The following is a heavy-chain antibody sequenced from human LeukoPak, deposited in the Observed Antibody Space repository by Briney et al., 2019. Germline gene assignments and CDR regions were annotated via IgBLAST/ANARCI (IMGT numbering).Heavy chain of an antibody. Sequence: ASVKVSCKASGYTFTSYGINWVRQATGQGLEWMGWMNPNSGNTGYAQKFQGRVTLTRNTSISTAYMELGSLRSEDTAVYYCARVRSLLWFGTKRAFDIWGQGTMVTVSS. J-gene: IGHJ3*02. CDR3: ARVRSLLWFGTKRAFDI. V-gene: IGHV1-8*02. D-gene: IGHD3-10*01. CDR1: GYTFTSYG. CDR2: MNPNSGNT.